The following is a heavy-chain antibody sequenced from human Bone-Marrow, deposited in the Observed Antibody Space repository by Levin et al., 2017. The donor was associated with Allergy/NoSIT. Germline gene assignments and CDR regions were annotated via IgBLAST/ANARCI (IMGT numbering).Heavy chain of an antibody. CDR2: NTGSGAKT. V-gene: IGHV3-23*01. CDR1: GFTFSSYA. CDR3: AKAKFDYGGIKGPLDY. Sequence: GGSLRLSCAASGFTFSSYAMTWVRQAPGKGLEWVSSNTGSGAKTHYADSVKGRFTISRDSSKNTLYLQMNSLRAEDTAIYYCAKAKFDYGGIKGPLDYWGQGTLVTVSS. J-gene: IGHJ4*02. D-gene: IGHD4-23*01.